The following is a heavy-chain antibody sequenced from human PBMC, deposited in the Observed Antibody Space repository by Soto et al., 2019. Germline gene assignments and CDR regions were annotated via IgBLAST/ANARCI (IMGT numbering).Heavy chain of an antibody. D-gene: IGHD5-18*01. CDR3: AKSSGGYSYGHDAFDI. Sequence: QVQLVESGGGVVQPGRSLRLSCAASGFTFSSYGMHWVRQAPGKGLEWVAVISYDGSNKYYADSVKGRFTISRDNSKNPLYLQMNSLRAEETAVYYCAKSSGGYSYGHDAFDIWGQGTMVTVSS. CDR2: ISYDGSNK. J-gene: IGHJ3*02. CDR1: GFTFSSYG. V-gene: IGHV3-30*18.